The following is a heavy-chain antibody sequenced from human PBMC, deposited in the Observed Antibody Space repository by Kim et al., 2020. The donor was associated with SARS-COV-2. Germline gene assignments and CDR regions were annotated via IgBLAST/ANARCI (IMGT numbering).Heavy chain of an antibody. V-gene: IGHV3-33*01. CDR2: R. CDR3: VSYSTTWRFDY. J-gene: IGHJ4*02. D-gene: IGHD6-13*01. Sequence: RYYADSVNGRFTISRDNANNMLYLQMNSLRAEDTAVYFCVSYSTTWRFDYWGQGTLVTVSS.